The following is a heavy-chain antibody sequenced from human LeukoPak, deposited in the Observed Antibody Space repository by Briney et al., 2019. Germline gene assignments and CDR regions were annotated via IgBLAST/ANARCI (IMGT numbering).Heavy chain of an antibody. CDR3: ASGKWELLDY. D-gene: IGHD1-26*01. J-gene: IGHJ4*02. CDR2: IYYSGST. Sequence: SETLSLTCTVSGVSISSGGYYWSWIRQHPGKGLEWIGYIYYSGSTYYNPSLKSRVTISVDTSKNQFSLKLSSVTAADTAVYYCASGKWELLDYWGQGTLVTVSS. V-gene: IGHV4-31*03. CDR1: GVSISSGGYY.